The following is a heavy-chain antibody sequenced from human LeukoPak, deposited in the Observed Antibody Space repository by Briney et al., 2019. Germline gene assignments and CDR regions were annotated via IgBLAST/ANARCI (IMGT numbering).Heavy chain of an antibody. J-gene: IGHJ4*02. CDR1: GYTFTSYG. CDR2: IGAYNGNT. D-gene: IGHD3-9*01. CDR3: ARELDYDILTGYPYNADY. Sequence: ASVKVSCKASGYTFTSYGISWVRQAPGQGLEWMGWIGAYNGNTNYAQKLQGRVTMTTDTSTSTAYMELRSLRSDDTAVYYCARELDYDILTGYPYNADYWGQGTLVTVPS. V-gene: IGHV1-18*01.